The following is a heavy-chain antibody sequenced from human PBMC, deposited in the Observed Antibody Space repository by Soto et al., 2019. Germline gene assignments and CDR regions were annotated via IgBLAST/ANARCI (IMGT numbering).Heavy chain of an antibody. Sequence: EQVSSRASCYTFITNGISCVRQDPGQGLQWMGWISAYNGNTNYAQKRQGRVIMTTDTSTSRAYMQLRSLRYDDKAAYYCARDRWYDFWYGYFRLHGVSNYGMDDWGQGTTVTVSS. CDR3: ARDRWYDFWYGYFRLHGVSNYGMDD. CDR2: ISAYNGNT. V-gene: IGHV1-18*04. D-gene: IGHD3-3*01. J-gene: IGHJ6*02. CDR1: CYTFITNG.